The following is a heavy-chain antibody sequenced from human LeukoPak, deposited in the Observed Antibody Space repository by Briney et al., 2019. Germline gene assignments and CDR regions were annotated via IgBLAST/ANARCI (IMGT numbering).Heavy chain of an antibody. CDR1: GYTFTNYG. CDR2: ISAYNGNI. CDR3: GRSFGNYYGSGTPPLYSDY. V-gene: IGHV1-18*01. J-gene: IGHJ4*02. D-gene: IGHD3-10*01. Sequence: ASVKVSCKASGYTFTNYGISWLRQAPGQGLEWMGWISAYNGNIRYAQNLQGRVTMTTDTSTSTAYMELRSLRSDDTAVYYCGRSFGNYYGSGTPPLYSDYWGQGTLVTVSS.